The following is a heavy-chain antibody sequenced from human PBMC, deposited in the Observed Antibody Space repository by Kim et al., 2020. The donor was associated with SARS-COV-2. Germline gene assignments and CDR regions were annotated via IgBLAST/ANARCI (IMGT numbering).Heavy chain of an antibody. D-gene: IGHD5-18*01. Sequence: GGSLRLSCAASGFTFSSYSMNWVRQAPGKGLEWVSSISSSSSYIYYADSVKGRFTISRDNAKNSLYLQMNSLRAEDTAVYYCARDTAMVRDGMDVWGQGTTVTVSS. CDR3: ARDTAMVRDGMDV. J-gene: IGHJ6*02. CDR1: GFTFSSYS. V-gene: IGHV3-21*01. CDR2: ISSSSSYI.